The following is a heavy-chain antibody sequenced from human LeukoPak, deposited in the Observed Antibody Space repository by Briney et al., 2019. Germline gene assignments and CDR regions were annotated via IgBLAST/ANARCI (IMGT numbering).Heavy chain of an antibody. V-gene: IGHV3-30*18. CDR2: ISYDGSNK. Sequence: GRSLRLSCAASGFTFSSYGMHWVRQAPGKGLEWVAVISYDGSNKYYADSVKGRFTISRDNSKNTLYLQMNSLRAEDTAVYYCAKDHLDSSGWQTPSYWGLGTLVTVSS. CDR1: GFTFSSYG. CDR3: AKDHLDSSGWQTPSY. J-gene: IGHJ4*02. D-gene: IGHD6-19*01.